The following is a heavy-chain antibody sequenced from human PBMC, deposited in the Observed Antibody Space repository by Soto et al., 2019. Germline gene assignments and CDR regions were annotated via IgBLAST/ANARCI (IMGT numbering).Heavy chain of an antibody. V-gene: IGHV1-69*01. CDR3: ASGEIRIQLWLFQFDY. J-gene: IGHJ4*02. Sequence: QVQLVQSGAEVKKPGSSVKVSCKASGGTFSSYAISWVRQAPGQGLEWMGGIIPIFGTANYAQKFQGRVTITAFESPSTAYMELSSLRSEDTAVYYCASGEIRIQLWLFQFDYWGQGTLVTVSS. CDR2: IIPIFGTA. CDR1: GGTFSSYA. D-gene: IGHD5-18*01.